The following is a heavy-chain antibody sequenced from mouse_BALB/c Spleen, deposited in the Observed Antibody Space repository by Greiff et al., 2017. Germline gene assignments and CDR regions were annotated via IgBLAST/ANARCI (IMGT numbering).Heavy chain of an antibody. J-gene: IGHJ4*01. CDR2: IYPGDGDT. Sequence: QVQLQQSGPELVKPGASVKISCKASGYAFSSSWMNWVKQRPGQGLEWIGRIYPGDGDTNYNGKFKGKATLTADKSSSTAYMQLSSLTSVDSAVYFCARDKIGFGDAMDYWGQGTSVTVSS. CDR1: GYAFSSSW. D-gene: IGHD3-1*01. CDR3: ARDKIGFGDAMDY. V-gene: IGHV1-82*01.